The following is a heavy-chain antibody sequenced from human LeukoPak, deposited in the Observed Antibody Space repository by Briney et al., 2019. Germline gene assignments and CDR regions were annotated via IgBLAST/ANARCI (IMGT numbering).Heavy chain of an antibody. CDR2: IYSGGST. CDR1: GFTFSSNY. V-gene: IGHV3-66*01. CDR3: ASSSGWYNSFDY. Sequence: PGGSLRLSCAASGFTFSSNYMTWVRQAPGKGLEWVSVIYSGGSTYYADSVKGRFTISRDNSKNTLFLQMNSLRAEDTAVYYCASSSGWYNSFDYWGLGTLVTVSS. J-gene: IGHJ4*02. D-gene: IGHD6-19*01.